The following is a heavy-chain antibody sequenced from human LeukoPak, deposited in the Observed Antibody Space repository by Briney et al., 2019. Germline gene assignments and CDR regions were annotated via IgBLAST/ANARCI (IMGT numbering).Heavy chain of an antibody. CDR2: IIPIFGTA. CDR3: ARDGVGYCSSTSCPYFDY. V-gene: IGHV1-69*13. Sequence: GASVKVSCKASGYTFTNYGISWVRQAPGQGLEWMGGIIPIFGTANYAQKFQGRVTITADESTSTAYMELSSLRSEDTAVYYCARDGVGYCSSTSCPYFDYWGQGTLVTVSS. CDR1: GYTFTNYG. D-gene: IGHD2-2*01. J-gene: IGHJ4*02.